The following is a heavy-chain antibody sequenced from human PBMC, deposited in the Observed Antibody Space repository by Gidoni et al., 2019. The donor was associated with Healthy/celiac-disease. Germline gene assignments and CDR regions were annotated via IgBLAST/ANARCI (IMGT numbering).Heavy chain of an antibody. D-gene: IGHD3-22*01. J-gene: IGHJ4*02. V-gene: IGHV3-30*18. CDR3: AKDSGNEDSSGYYPGVGDY. CDR2: ISYDGSNK. CDR1: GFTVSRDG. Sequence: QVQMVESGGGVVQPGRSMRLSCAASGFTVSRDGMHWVRQAPVKGLGWVAVISYDGSNKYYADSVKGLFTISRDNSKNTLYLQMNSLRAEDTAVYYCAKDSGNEDSSGYYPGVGDYWGQGSLVTVSS.